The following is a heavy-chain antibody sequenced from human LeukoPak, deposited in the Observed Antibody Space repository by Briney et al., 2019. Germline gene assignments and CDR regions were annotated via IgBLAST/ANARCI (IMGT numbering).Heavy chain of an antibody. J-gene: IGHJ4*02. CDR3: ARASTSSSSGADY. V-gene: IGHV3-30*01. D-gene: IGHD6-6*01. Sequence: GGSLRLSCAASGFTFSSYAMHWVRQAPGKGLEWVAVISYDGSNKYYADSVKGRFTITRVNSKNTLYLQMNSLRAEDTAVYYCARASTSSSSGADYWGQGTLVTVSS. CDR1: GFTFSSYA. CDR2: ISYDGSNK.